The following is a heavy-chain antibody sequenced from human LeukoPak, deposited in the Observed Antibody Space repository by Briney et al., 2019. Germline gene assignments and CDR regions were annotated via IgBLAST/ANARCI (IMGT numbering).Heavy chain of an antibody. V-gene: IGHV4-31*01. CDR3: ARVKGNTVTTGANWYFDL. Sequence: SQTLSLTCTVSGVSISSGGYYWSWIRHHPGKGLEWIVYIYYSGSTYYNPSLKRLPTISVDTSTNKFSLKLSSVTAADTAVYYCARVKGNTVTTGANWYFDLWGRGTLVTVSS. CDR2: IYYSGST. D-gene: IGHD4-17*01. J-gene: IGHJ2*01. CDR1: GVSISSGGYY.